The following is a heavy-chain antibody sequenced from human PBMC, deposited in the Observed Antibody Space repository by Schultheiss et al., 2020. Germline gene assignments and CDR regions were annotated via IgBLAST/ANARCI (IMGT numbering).Heavy chain of an antibody. Sequence: ASVKVSCKASGYTFTGYYMHWVRQAPGQGLEWMGWINPNSGGTNYAQKFQGWVTMTRDTSISTAYMELSRLRSDDTAVYYCARVWAAVPYYYYYMDVWGKGTTVTVSS. V-gene: IGHV1-2*04. CDR3: ARVWAAVPYYYYYMDV. CDR1: GYTFTGYY. D-gene: IGHD3/OR15-3a*01. CDR2: INPNSGGT. J-gene: IGHJ6*03.